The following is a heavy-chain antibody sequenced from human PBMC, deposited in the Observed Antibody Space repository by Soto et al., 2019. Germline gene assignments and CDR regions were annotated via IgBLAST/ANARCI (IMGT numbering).Heavy chain of an antibody. V-gene: IGHV4-30-4*01. CDR1: GGSISGGDYY. Sequence: PSETLSLTCTVSGGSISGGDYYWSWIRQPPGKGLEWIGYIYYSGSTYYNPSLKSRVTISVDTSKNQFSLKLSSVTAADTAVYYCARDFGGTAMVTGYYYYGMDVWGQGTTVT. J-gene: IGHJ6*02. CDR3: ARDFGGTAMVTGYYYYGMDV. CDR2: IYYSGST. D-gene: IGHD5-18*01.